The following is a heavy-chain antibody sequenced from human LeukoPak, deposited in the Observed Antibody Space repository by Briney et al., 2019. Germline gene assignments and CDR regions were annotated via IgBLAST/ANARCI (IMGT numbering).Heavy chain of an antibody. Sequence: PGGSLRLSCAASAFTFDNYWMSWVRQAPGKGLEWVANIKPDGSEKHYVDSVEGRFTIPRDNTKNSVYLQMNSLRAEDTAVYYCARERKVGATDFDYWGQGTLVTVSS. V-gene: IGHV3-7*01. D-gene: IGHD1-26*01. CDR1: AFTFDNYW. CDR2: IKPDGSEK. CDR3: ARERKVGATDFDY. J-gene: IGHJ4*02.